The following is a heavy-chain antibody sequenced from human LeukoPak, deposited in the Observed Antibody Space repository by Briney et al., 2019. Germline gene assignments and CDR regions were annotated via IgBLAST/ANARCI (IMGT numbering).Heavy chain of an antibody. J-gene: IGHJ4*02. CDR2: IYSGGST. CDR3: ASGPPYYFDY. CDR1: GFTVSSNY. Sequence: GGSLRLSCAASGFTVSSNYTTWVRQAPGKGLEWVSVIYSGGSTYYADSVKGRFTISRDNSKNTLYLQMNSLRAEDTAVYYCASGPPYYFDYWGQGTLVTVSS. V-gene: IGHV3-66*01.